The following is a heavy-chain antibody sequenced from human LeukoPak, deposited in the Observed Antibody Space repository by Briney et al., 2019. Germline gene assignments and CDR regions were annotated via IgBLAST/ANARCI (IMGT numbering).Heavy chain of an antibody. D-gene: IGHD5-24*01. CDR2: IYTSGST. J-gene: IGHJ4*02. V-gene: IGHV4-4*07. CDR1: GGSISSYY. Sequence: NPSETLSLTCTVSGGSISSYYWSWIRQPAGKGLEWIGRIYTSGSTNYNPSLKSRVTMSVDTSKNQFSLKLSSVTAADTAVYYCAILGQDRDGYNSSDYWGQGTLVIVSS. CDR3: AILGQDRDGYNSSDY.